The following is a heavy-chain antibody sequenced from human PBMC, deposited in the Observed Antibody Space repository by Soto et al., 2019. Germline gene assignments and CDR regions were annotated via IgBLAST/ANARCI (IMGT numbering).Heavy chain of an antibody. D-gene: IGHD3-3*01. CDR2: TYWDDDK. V-gene: IGHV2-5*02. CDR1: GFSLSTSGVG. CDR3: AHRGGEWLKRSPYFEL. Sequence: QITLKESGPTLVKPTQTLTLTCTFSGFSLSTSGVGVGWIRQPPGKALEWLALTYWDDDKRYSPSLKSRLTTTKETSEKQLVRTTTNLDPVDTATYYCAHRGGEWLKRSPYFELRGRGTLVSVSS. J-gene: IGHJ2*01.